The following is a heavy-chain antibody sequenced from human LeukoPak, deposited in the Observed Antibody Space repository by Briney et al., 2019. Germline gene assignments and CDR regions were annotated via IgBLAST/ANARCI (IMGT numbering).Heavy chain of an antibody. D-gene: IGHD6-6*01. V-gene: IGHV1-2*02. CDR1: GYTFTGYY. CDR3: ARDTGAARLWFDP. J-gene: IGHJ5*02. CDR2: INPNSGGT. Sequence: ASVKVSCKAYGYTFTGYYMHWVRQAPGQGLEWMGWINPNSGGTNYAQKFQGRVTMTRDTSISTAYMELSRLRSDDTAVYYCARDTGAARLWFDPWGQGTLVTVSS.